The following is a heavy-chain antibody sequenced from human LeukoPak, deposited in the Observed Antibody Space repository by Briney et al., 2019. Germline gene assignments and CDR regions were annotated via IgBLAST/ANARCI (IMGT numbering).Heavy chain of an antibody. J-gene: IGHJ4*02. CDR3: ARKWELLGNFDY. Sequence: GGSLRLSFAASGFTLSSYSVNWVRQAPGKGLEWISYISSSGSTMYYADSVKGRFTISRDNAKNSLYLQMNSLRAEDTAVYYCARKWELLGNFDYWGQGTLVTVSS. CDR1: GFTLSSYS. CDR2: ISSSGSTM. V-gene: IGHV3-48*04. D-gene: IGHD1-26*01.